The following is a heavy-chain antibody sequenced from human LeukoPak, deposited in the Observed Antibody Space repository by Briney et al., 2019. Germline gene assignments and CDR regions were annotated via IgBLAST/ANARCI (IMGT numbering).Heavy chain of an antibody. J-gene: IGHJ6*03. CDR1: GYSFTSYW. V-gene: IGHV5-51*01. CDR2: IYPGDSDT. D-gene: IGHD6-13*01. CDR3: ARHLTAAAPYYYYYMDV. Sequence: GESLKISCKGSGYSFTSYWIGWVRQMPGKGLEWMGIIYPGDSDTRYSPSFQGQVTISADKSISTAYLQWGSLKASDTAMYYCARHLTAAAPYYYYYMDVWGKGTTVTVSS.